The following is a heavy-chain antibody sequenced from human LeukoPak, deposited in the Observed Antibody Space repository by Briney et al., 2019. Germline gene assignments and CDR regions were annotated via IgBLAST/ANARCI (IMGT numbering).Heavy chain of an antibody. CDR1: GVSFSGYY. J-gene: IGHJ4*02. CDR3: ARGKISPIDY. Sequence: PSETLSLTCAVYGVSFSGYYWSWIRQPPGKGLEWIGEINHSGSTNYNPSLKSRVTISVDTSKNQFSLKLSSVTAADTAVYYCARGKISPIDYWGQGTLVTVSS. CDR2: INHSGST. V-gene: IGHV4-34*01.